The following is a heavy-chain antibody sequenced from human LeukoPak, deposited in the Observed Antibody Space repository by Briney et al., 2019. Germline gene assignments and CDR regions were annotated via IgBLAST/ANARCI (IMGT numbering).Heavy chain of an antibody. CDR1: GGSFSGYY. CDR3: ARHSPDDYAHYYYYYGMDV. CDR2: INHSGST. J-gene: IGHJ6*02. Sequence: SETLSLTCAVYGGSFSGYYWSWIRQPPGKGLEWIGEINHSGSTNYNPSLKSRVTISIDTSKKQFSLKLSSVTAADTAVYYCARHSPDDYAHYYYYYGMDVWGQGTTVTVSS. D-gene: IGHD5-12*01. V-gene: IGHV4-34*01.